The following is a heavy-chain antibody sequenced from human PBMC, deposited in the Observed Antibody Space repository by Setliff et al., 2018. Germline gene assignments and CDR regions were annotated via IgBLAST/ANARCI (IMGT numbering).Heavy chain of an antibody. Sequence: ASVKVSCKASGYIFTRYRITWVRQSPGQGLEWMGWISTRNDDTGYAKKFKGRVTLTTDTSTNTAYMELRSLRSDDTAVYYCARRSGDRGMTTGWPDDFDYWGRGTLGTVSS. D-gene: IGHD4-17*01. CDR2: ISTRNDDT. CDR3: ARRSGDRGMTTGWPDDFDY. J-gene: IGHJ4*01. CDR1: GYIFTRYR. V-gene: IGHV1-18*01.